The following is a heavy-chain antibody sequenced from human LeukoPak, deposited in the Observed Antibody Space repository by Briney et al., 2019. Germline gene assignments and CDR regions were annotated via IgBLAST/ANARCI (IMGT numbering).Heavy chain of an antibody. CDR1: GFNFNTYT. D-gene: IGHD2-21*02. CDR2: ISSDSSYI. CDR3: ARDGVTSSVVY. V-gene: IGHV3-21*04. Sequence: GGSLRLSCAASGFNFNTYTMNWVRQAPGKGLEWVSSISSDSSYIYYADAVHGRFTVSRDNAKYSLYLQMNSLRAEDTAVYYCARDGVTSSVVYWGQGTLVTVSS. J-gene: IGHJ4*02.